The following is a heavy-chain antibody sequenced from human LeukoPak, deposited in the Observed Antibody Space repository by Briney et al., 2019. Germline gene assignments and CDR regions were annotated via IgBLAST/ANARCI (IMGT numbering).Heavy chain of an antibody. Sequence: ASVKVSCKASGYTFTSYEINWVRQATGQGLEWMGWMNPDSGNTGYAQQFQGRVTMTRNTSISTAYMELSSLRSEDTAVYYCARGQIVYSFDRSGYFDCWGQGNLVTVSS. CDR3: ARGQIVYSFDRSGYFDC. D-gene: IGHD3-22*01. V-gene: IGHV1-8*01. CDR2: MNPDSGNT. CDR1: GYTFTSYE. J-gene: IGHJ4*02.